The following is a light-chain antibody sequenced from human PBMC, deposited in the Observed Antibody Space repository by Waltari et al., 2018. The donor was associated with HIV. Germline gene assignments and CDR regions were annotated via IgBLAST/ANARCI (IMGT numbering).Light chain of an antibody. Sequence: QSALTQPASVSGSHGQSITISCTGTSSDVGGFNYVSCYQQQPGKAPQLSIYDVTTRPSGVSTRFSGSKSGNTSSLTIAGLQAEDETDYHCCSYAAVNTLIFGDGTKVTVL. CDR3: CSYAAVNTLI. V-gene: IGLV2-23*02. CDR2: DVT. CDR1: SSDVGGFNY. J-gene: IGLJ2*01.